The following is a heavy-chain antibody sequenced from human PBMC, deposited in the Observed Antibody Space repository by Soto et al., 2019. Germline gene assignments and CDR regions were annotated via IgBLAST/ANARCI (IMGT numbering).Heavy chain of an antibody. V-gene: IGHV3-15*07. Sequence: EVQLVESGGGLIKPGGSLRLSCAASGFTFSNAWMTWVRQAPGKGLEWVGRIKSKIDGGTTDYAAPVKVRFTSSRDDSKNTLDLQTNSLKTDDTGVYYCTIGLKVGRYFDCLFTEAPRLYCCGMDVWSQWTAVTVSS. D-gene: IGHD3-9*01. CDR3: TIGLKVGRYFDCLFTEAPRLYCCGMDV. J-gene: IGHJ6*02. CDR2: IKSKIDGGTT. CDR1: GFTFSNAW.